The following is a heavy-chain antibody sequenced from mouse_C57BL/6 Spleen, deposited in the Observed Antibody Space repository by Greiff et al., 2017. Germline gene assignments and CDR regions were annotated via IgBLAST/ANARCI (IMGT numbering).Heavy chain of an antibody. CDR3: AREGFFDY. Sequence: VKLMESGAELVRPGSSVKLSCKASGYTFTSYWMYWVNQRPITGLEWIGNINTSDSYTHYHQKFKDKATLTVDKSSSTAYMQLSSLTSEDSAVYYCAREGFFDYWGQGTTLTVSS. CDR1: GYTFTSYW. J-gene: IGHJ2*01. CDR2: INTSDSYT. V-gene: IGHV1-52*01.